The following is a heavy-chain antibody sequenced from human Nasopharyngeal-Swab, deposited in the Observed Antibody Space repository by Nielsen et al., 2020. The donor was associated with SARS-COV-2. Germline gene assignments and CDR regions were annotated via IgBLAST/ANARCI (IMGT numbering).Heavy chain of an antibody. D-gene: IGHD3-22*01. CDR2: ISGSGGST. Sequence: WIRQPPGKGLEWVSAISGSGGSTYYADSVKGRFTISRHNSKNTLYLQMNSLRAEDTAVYYCARGLNYYDRSGYYNYWGQGTLVTVSS. J-gene: IGHJ4*02. V-gene: IGHV3-23*01. CDR3: ARGLNYYDRSGYYNY.